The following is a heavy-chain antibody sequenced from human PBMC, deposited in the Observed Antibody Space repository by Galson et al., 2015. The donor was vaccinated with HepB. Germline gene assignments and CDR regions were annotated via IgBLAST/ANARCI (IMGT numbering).Heavy chain of an antibody. CDR3: ARTALVATGYGMDV. J-gene: IGHJ6*02. V-gene: IGHV1-69*04. CDR1: GGTSSSYA. Sequence: SVKVSCKASGGTSSSYAISWVRQAPGQGLEWMGRIIPILGIANYAQKFQGRVTITANKSTSTAYMELSSLRSEDTAVYYCARTALVATGYGMDVWGQGTTVTVSS. D-gene: IGHD2-15*01. CDR2: IIPILGIA.